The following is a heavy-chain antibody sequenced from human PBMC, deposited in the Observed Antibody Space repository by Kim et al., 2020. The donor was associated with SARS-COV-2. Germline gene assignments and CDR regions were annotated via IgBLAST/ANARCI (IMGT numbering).Heavy chain of an antibody. D-gene: IGHD6-19*01. Sequence: GGSLRLSCAASGFTFSNAWISWVRQAPGKGLEWVGRIKSKTDGGTTDYAAPVKGRFTISRDDSKNTLYLQMNSLKTEDTAVYYCTSIRSGWPVLYYGMDVWGQGTTVTVSS. CDR1: GFTFSNAW. CDR2: IKSKTDGGTT. CDR3: TSIRSGWPVLYYGMDV. V-gene: IGHV3-15*01. J-gene: IGHJ6*02.